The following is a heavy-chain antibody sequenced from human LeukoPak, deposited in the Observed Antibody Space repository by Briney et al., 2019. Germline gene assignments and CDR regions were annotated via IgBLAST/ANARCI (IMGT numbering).Heavy chain of an antibody. J-gene: IGHJ4*02. CDR2: IYPGDSDT. Sequence: GESLKISCKGSGYSFTNSWIAWVRQMPGKGLEWMGIIYPGDSDTRYSPSFQGQVTISADKSISTAYLQWSSLKASDTAMYYCATHLGHCSSTSCYSYWGQGTLVTVSS. CDR3: ATHLGHCSSTSCYSY. CDR1: GYSFTNSW. D-gene: IGHD2-2*01. V-gene: IGHV5-51*01.